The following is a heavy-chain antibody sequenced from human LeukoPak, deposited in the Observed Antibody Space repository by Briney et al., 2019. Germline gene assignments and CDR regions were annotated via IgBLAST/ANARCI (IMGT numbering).Heavy chain of an antibody. Sequence: SETLSLTCTVSGGSISSSSYYWGWIRQPPGKGLEWIGSIYYSGSTYYNPSLKSRVTISVDTSKNQFSLKLSSVTAADTAVYYCARDRSGGYPMLFYFDYWGQGTLVTVSS. V-gene: IGHV4-39*02. CDR1: GGSISSSSYY. CDR3: ARDRSGGYPMLFYFDY. CDR2: IYYSGST. D-gene: IGHD1-26*01. J-gene: IGHJ4*02.